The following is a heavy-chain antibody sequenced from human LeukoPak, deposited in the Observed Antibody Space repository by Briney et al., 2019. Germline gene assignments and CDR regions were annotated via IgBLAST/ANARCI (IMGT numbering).Heavy chain of an antibody. Sequence: MPSETLSLTCTVAGYSISSGYYWGWIRQPPGKGLEWIGSIYHSGSTYYNPSLKSRVTISVDTSKNQFSLKLSSVTAADTAVYYCARDLSTIFGHPTNWFDPWGQGTLVTVSS. D-gene: IGHD3-3*01. J-gene: IGHJ5*02. CDR2: IYHSGST. CDR3: ARDLSTIFGHPTNWFDP. CDR1: GYSISSGYY. V-gene: IGHV4-38-2*02.